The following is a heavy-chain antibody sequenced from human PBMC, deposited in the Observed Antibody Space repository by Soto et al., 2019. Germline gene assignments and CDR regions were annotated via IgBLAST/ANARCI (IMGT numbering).Heavy chain of an antibody. J-gene: IGHJ6*03. CDR1: GFTFDDYG. Sequence: PGGSLRLSCAASGFTFDDYGMSWVRQAPGKGLEWVSGINWNSGSTGYADSVKGRFTISRDNAKNSLYLQMNSLRAEDTALYHCARLGTYYYGSGSYFPYYYYMDVWGKGTTVTVSS. D-gene: IGHD3-10*01. V-gene: IGHV3-20*01. CDR3: ARLGTYYYGSGSYFPYYYYMDV. CDR2: INWNSGST.